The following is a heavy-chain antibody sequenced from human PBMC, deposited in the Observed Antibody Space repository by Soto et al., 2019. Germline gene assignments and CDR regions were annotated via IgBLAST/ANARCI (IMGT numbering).Heavy chain of an antibody. CDR3: ARHQFSSSWQADFDY. CDR1: GGSISSYY. CDR2: IYYSGST. Sequence: SLTCTVSGGSISSYYWSWIRQPPGKGLEWIGYIYYSGSTNYNPSLKSRVTISVDTSKNQFSLKLSSVTAADTAVYYCARHQFSSSWQADFDYWGQGTLVTVSS. J-gene: IGHJ4*02. V-gene: IGHV4-59*08. D-gene: IGHD6-13*01.